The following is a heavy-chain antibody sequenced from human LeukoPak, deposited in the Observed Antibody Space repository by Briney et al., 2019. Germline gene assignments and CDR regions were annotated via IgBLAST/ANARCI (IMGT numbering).Heavy chain of an antibody. CDR2: ISSSSSYI. V-gene: IGHV3-21*01. Sequence: GGSLRLSCAASGFTFSSYSMNWVRQAPGKGLEWVSSISSSSSYIYYADSVKGRFTISRDNDMNSLYLQLSSLRPDDTAIYYCVRGGASRPDFWGQGTLVTVSS. CDR1: GFTFSSYS. J-gene: IGHJ4*02. CDR3: VRGGASRPDF. D-gene: IGHD6-6*01.